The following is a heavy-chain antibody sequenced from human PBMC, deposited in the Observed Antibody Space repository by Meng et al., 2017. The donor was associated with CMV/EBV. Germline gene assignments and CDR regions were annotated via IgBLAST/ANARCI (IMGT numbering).Heavy chain of an antibody. Sequence: SETLSLTCTVSGGSISSSSYYWGWIRQPPGKGLEWIGSIYYSGSTYYNPSLKSRVTISVDTSKNQFSLKLSSVTAADTAVYYCARDPSPSGENWFDPWGQGTLVTVSS. CDR3: ARDPSPSGENWFDP. CDR2: IYYSGST. V-gene: IGHV4-39*07. J-gene: IGHJ5*02. CDR1: GGSISSSSYY.